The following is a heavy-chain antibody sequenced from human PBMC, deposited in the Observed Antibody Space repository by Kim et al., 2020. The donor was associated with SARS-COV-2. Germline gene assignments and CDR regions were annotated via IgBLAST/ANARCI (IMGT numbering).Heavy chain of an antibody. V-gene: IGHV4-31*02. CDR2: IYYNGRT. Sequence: VSINIGGYYWSWVRQHPGKGLEYIGYIYYNGRTDYNPSLKSRVSISLDRSQNQFSLNLTSVTAADTAVYYCARIADYDMYYFDYWGRGTLAT. CDR1: VSINIGGYY. J-gene: IGHJ4*02. D-gene: IGHD3-22*01. CDR3: ARIADYDMYYFDY.